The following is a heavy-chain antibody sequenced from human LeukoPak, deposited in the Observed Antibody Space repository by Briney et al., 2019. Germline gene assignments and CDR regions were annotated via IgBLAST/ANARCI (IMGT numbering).Heavy chain of an antibody. D-gene: IGHD3-3*01. Sequence: SETLSLTCTVSGGSISSGSYYWSWIRQPAGKGLEWIGRICTSGSTNYNPSLKSRVTISVDTSKNQFSLKLSSVTAADTAVYYCARDGYDFWSGYSPFDPWGQGTLVTVSS. CDR2: ICTSGST. V-gene: IGHV4-61*02. CDR1: GGSISSGSYY. CDR3: ARDGYDFWSGYSPFDP. J-gene: IGHJ5*02.